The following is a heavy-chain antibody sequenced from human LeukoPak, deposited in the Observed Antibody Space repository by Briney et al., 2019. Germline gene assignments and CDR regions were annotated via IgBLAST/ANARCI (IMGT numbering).Heavy chain of an antibody. CDR3: ARYSVLRYFDDDAFDI. Sequence: VASVKVSCKASGYTFTSYDINWVRQATGQGLEWMGWMNPNSGNTGYAQKFQGRVTMTRNTSISTAYMEPSSLRSEDTAVYYCARYSVLRYFDDDAFDIWGQGTMVTVSS. J-gene: IGHJ3*02. CDR1: GYTFTSYD. CDR2: MNPNSGNT. D-gene: IGHD3-9*01. V-gene: IGHV1-8*01.